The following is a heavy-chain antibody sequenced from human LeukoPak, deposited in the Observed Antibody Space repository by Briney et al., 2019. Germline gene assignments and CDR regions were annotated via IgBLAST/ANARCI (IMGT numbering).Heavy chain of an antibody. J-gene: IGHJ4*02. Sequence: ASVKVSCKASGYTFTSYAMNWVRQAPGQGLEWMGGIIPIFGTANYAQKFQGRVTITADESTSTAYMELSSLRSEDTAVYYCAREGVTAASDYWGQGTLVTVSS. D-gene: IGHD2-8*01. CDR2: IIPIFGTA. V-gene: IGHV1-69*13. CDR1: GYTFTSYA. CDR3: AREGVTAASDY.